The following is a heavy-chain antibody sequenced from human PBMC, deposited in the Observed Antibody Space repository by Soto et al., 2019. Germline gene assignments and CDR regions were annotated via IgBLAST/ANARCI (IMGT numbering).Heavy chain of an antibody. J-gene: IGHJ4*02. CDR1: VFTFSSYA. Sequence: LRLSFAGSVFTFSSYAMHWVRQAPGKGLEWVALISYDGNNKYYTDSVKGRFIISRDNSKKTLYLQMNSLSSEDTAVYYCAKEGGKYYGLFDYWGQGTLVTVSS. V-gene: IGHV3-30*18. CDR2: ISYDGNNK. CDR3: AKEGGKYYGLFDY. D-gene: IGHD4-17*01.